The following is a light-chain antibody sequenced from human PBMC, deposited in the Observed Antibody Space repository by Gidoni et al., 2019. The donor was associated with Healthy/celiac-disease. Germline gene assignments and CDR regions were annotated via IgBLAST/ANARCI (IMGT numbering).Light chain of an antibody. CDR1: QSISSY. V-gene: IGKV1-39*01. CDR2: AAS. J-gene: IGKJ1*01. Sequence: DIQMTQSPSSLSASVGDRVTITCRASQSISSYLNWYQQKPVKAPKLLIYAASSLQSGVPSRFSGSGSGTDFTLTISSLQPEDFATYYCQQSYSTPRETFGQGTKVEIK. CDR3: QQSYSTPRET.